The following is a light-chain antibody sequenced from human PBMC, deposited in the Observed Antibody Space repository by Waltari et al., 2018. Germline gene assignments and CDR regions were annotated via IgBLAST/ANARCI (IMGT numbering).Light chain of an antibody. Sequence: QSVLTQPTSVSGSPGQSITISCTGTSSDVGGYDYVSWYQQSPGKAPKLIIYDVVKRPSGVSPRFSASKSDNTASLTISGRQAEDEGDYYCCSYKRGATWVFGGGTALTVL. J-gene: IGLJ3*02. V-gene: IGLV2-14*03. CDR1: SSDVGGYDY. CDR3: CSYKRGATWV. CDR2: DVV.